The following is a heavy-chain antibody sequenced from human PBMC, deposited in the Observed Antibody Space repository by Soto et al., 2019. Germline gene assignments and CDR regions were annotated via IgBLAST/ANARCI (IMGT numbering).Heavy chain of an antibody. Sequence: QVQLQESGPGLVKPSETLSLTCTVSGGSISSYYWSWIRQPPGKGLEWIGYIYYSGSTNYNPSLKRRLTISVDTSKNQFSLKLSSVTAADTAVYYCARHQGIVGATDDAFDIWGQGTMVTVSS. CDR1: GGSISSYY. J-gene: IGHJ3*02. CDR2: IYYSGST. V-gene: IGHV4-59*08. D-gene: IGHD1-26*01. CDR3: ARHQGIVGATDDAFDI.